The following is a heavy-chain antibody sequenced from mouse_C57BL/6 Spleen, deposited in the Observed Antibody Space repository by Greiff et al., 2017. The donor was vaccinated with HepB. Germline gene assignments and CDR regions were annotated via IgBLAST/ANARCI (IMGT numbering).Heavy chain of an antibody. V-gene: IGHV5-4*01. Sequence: EVKLMESGGGLVKPGGSLKLSCAASGFTFSSYAMSWVRQTPEKRLEWVATISDGGSYTYYPDNVKGRFTISRDNAKNNLYLQMSHLKSEDTAMYYCARDPPYYSNYGFAYWGQGTLVTVSA. CDR1: GFTFSSYA. J-gene: IGHJ3*01. CDR2: ISDGGSYT. CDR3: ARDPPYYSNYGFAY. D-gene: IGHD2-5*01.